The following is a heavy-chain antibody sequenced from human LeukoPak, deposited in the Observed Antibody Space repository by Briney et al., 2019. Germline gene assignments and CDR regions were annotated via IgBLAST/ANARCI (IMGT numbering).Heavy chain of an antibody. CDR3: ARQGAVSGTFDY. CDR2: IYYSGST. Sequence: SETLSLTCTVSGGSINSYYWNWIRQPPGKGLEWIGYIYYSGSTNYNPSLKSRVNISVDTSKNQFSLNLTSVIAADTAVYYCARQGAVSGTFDYWGQGTLVTVSS. D-gene: IGHD6-19*01. J-gene: IGHJ4*02. CDR1: GGSINSYY. V-gene: IGHV4-59*08.